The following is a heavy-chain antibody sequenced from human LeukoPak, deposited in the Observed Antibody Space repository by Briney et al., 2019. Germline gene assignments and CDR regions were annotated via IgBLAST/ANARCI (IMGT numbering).Heavy chain of an antibody. V-gene: IGHV4-39*07. CDR2: IYYSGST. CDR3: ARPPPLWSGPYYYYYMDV. J-gene: IGHJ6*03. D-gene: IGHD3-3*01. CDR1: GGSISSSSYY. Sequence: SETLSLTCTVSGGSISSSSYYWGWIRQPPGKGLEWIGSIYYSGSTYYNPSLKSRATISVDTSKNQFSLKLSSVTAADTAVYYCARPPPLWSGPYYYYYMDVWGKGTTVTVSS.